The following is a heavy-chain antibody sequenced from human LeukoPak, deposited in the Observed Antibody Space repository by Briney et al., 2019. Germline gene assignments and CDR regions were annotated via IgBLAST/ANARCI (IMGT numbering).Heavy chain of an antibody. CDR3: AKGRGITIFCHDY. D-gene: IGHD3-9*01. Sequence: PGGSLRLSCAASGFTFSSFAMSWVRQAPGKGLEWVSGISGSFGSTYYADSVKGRFTISRDNSKNTLYLQMNSLRAEDTAVYYCAKGRGITIFCHDYWGQGTLVTVSS. V-gene: IGHV3-23*01. CDR2: ISGSFGST. J-gene: IGHJ4*02. CDR1: GFTFSSFA.